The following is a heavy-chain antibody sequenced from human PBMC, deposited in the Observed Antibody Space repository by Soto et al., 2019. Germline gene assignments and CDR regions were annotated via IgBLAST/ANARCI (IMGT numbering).Heavy chain of an antibody. CDR3: ARANSSYYQWFDP. Sequence: PSDTLSLTCTVSGDSISNSNYYWGWIRQPPGKGLEWIANIYYSGITYCNPSLKSRVAISVDTSKNHFSLKLNSVTAADTAIYDCARANSSYYQWFDPWSQGTLIRVSS. V-gene: IGHV4-39*02. CDR1: GDSISNSNYY. D-gene: IGHD3-22*01. CDR2: IYYSGIT. J-gene: IGHJ5*02.